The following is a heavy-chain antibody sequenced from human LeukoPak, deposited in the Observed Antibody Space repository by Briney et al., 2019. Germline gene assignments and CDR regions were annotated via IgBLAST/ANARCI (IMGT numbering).Heavy chain of an antibody. CDR2: ISSSGSTI. Sequence: GGSLRLSCAASGFTFSSYQMNWVRQAPGKGLEWVSHISSSGSTIYYADSVKGRFTISRDNAKNSLYLQMNSLRAEDTAVYYCAREGIAAAGGYFDYWGQGTLVTVSS. J-gene: IGHJ4*02. V-gene: IGHV3-48*03. D-gene: IGHD6-13*01. CDR3: AREGIAAAGGYFDY. CDR1: GFTFSSYQ.